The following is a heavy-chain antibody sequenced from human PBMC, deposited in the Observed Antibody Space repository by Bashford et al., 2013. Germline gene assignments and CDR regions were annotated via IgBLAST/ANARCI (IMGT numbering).Heavy chain of an antibody. CDR1: GDSISSYY. V-gene: IGHV4-4*07. D-gene: IGHD2-15*01. CDR2: AYYTGSP. J-gene: IGHJ5*02. Sequence: SETLSLTCFVSGDSISSYYWSWIRQPAGRGLEWMGRAYYTGSPNYNPSLKSRVTMSVDTSKNQFSLTLTSVTAADTAVYYCARRGSGGWFDPWGQGTLVTVSS. CDR3: ARRGSGGWFDP.